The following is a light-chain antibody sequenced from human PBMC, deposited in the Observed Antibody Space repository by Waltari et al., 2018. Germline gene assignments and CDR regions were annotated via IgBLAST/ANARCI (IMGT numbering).Light chain of an antibody. Sequence: QSALTQPASVSGSPGQSITISCTGTSSDVGNYNLVSWYQQHPGKAPKLMIYEVTKRPSGFSSRLPGSKSGNTASLTISGLQAEDEADYYCCSYAGSAWVFGGGTKLTVL. CDR2: EVT. V-gene: IGLV2-23*02. CDR1: SSDVGNYNL. J-gene: IGLJ3*02. CDR3: CSYAGSAWV.